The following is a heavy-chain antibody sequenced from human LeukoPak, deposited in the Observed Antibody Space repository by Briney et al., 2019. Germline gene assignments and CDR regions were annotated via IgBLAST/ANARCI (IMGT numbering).Heavy chain of an antibody. CDR2: ISNDGSQE. V-gene: IGHV3-30*01. D-gene: IGHD3-16*01. CDR1: ELTFSSNA. CDR3: AREAEIRRNFYYMDV. Sequence: GGSLSFSCVALELTFSSNALFWFRQAPGKGLEWLAVISNDGSQEYYADSLRGRFSIARDNSKNTLFLDMNSLTGEDTAVYYCAREAEIRRNFYYMDVWGQGTTVTVSS. J-gene: IGHJ6*03.